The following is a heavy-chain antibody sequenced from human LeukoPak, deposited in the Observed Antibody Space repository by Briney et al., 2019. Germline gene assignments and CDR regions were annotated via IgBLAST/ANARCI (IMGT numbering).Heavy chain of an antibody. CDR2: ISESGGRT. V-gene: IGHV3-23*01. CDR3: AKSPAAIIPRYFHY. Sequence: QSGGSLRLSCAASGFIFSDYAMSWVRQAPGKGLEWVSSISESGGRTYYADSVNGRFTISRDNSRSTLSLQMNSLRPEDTAVYYCAKSPAAIIPRYFHYWGQGTLVTVSS. D-gene: IGHD2-2*02. J-gene: IGHJ4*02. CDR1: GFIFSDYA.